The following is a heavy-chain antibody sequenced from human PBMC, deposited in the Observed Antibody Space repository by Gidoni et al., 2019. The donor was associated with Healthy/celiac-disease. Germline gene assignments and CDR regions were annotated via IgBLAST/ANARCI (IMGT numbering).Heavy chain of an antibody. CDR1: GYTFTSYY. CDR2: INPSGGST. CDR3: AIYSSGWEAGMDV. J-gene: IGHJ6*02. Sequence: QVQLVQSGAEVKKPGASVKVSCKASGYTFTSYYMHWVRQAPGQGLEWMGIINPSGGSTSYAQKFQGRVTMTRDTSTSTVYMELSSLRSEDTALYYCAIYSSGWEAGMDVWGQGTTVTVSS. D-gene: IGHD6-19*01. V-gene: IGHV1-46*01.